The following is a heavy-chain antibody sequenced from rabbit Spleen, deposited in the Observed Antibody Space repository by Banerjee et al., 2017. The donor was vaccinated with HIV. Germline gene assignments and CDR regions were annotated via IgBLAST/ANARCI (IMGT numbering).Heavy chain of an antibody. CDR1: GFSFSSSYY. D-gene: IGHD2-1*01. V-gene: IGHV1S40*01. CDR3: ARDLVGVIGWNFYL. CDR2: IYVIDSSGST. Sequence: QSLEESGGDLVKPGASLTLTCTASGFSFSSSYYICWVRQAPGKGLEWIACIYVIDSSGSTFYASWAKGRFTISKTSSTTVTLRMTSLTAADRATYFCARDLVGVIGWNFYLWGPGTLVTVS. J-gene: IGHJ4*01.